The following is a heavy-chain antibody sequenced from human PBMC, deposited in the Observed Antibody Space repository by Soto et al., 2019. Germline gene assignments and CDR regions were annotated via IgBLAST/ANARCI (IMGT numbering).Heavy chain of an antibody. V-gene: IGHV4-34*01. CDR2: INRSGGT. D-gene: IGHD4-17*01. Sequence: QMQLQQWGAGLLKPSETLSLTCAVYGGSFSGYYYYWIRQPPGKGLEWIGEINRSGGTNYNPSLKRRVTISVDTSKNQFSLTLSSVTAADTAIYYCARGGLTTVPPLTWGQGTLVTVSS. J-gene: IGHJ4*02. CDR1: GGSFSGYY. CDR3: ARGGLTTVPPLT.